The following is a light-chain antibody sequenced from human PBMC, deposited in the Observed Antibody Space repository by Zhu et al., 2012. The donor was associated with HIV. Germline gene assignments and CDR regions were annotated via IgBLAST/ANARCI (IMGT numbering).Light chain of an antibody. CDR1: QTVGQY. CDR3: LQSYTTPYT. J-gene: IGKJ2*01. CDR2: GTS. Sequence: DIQMTQSPSSLSVSVGDRVTISCWASQTVGQYLHWYQQKSGKAPKLLIYGTSTLQSGVPSRFSGSGFGTDFTLTISSLQPEDFATYYCLQSYTTPYTFGQGTNLDIK. V-gene: IGKV1-39*01.